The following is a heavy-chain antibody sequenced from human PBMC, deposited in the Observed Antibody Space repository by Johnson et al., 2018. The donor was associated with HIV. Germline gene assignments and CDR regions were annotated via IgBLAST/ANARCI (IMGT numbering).Heavy chain of an antibody. CDR3: TTGGYSYGFDAFDI. CDR1: GFTFSSYA. V-gene: IGHV3-30-3*01. D-gene: IGHD5-18*01. Sequence: QAQLVESGGGVVRPGRSLRLSCAASGFTFSSYAMHWVRQAPGKGLEWVAVISYDGSNKYYADSVKGRFTISRDNSKNTLYLQMNSLKTEDTAVYYCTTGGYSYGFDAFDIWGQGTMVTVSS. CDR2: ISYDGSNK. J-gene: IGHJ3*02.